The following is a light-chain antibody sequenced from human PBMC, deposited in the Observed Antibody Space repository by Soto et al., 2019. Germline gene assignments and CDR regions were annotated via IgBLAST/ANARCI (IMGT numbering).Light chain of an antibody. CDR3: SSYTSRRAYV. CDR1: SSDVGGYNY. J-gene: IGLJ1*01. V-gene: IGLV2-14*01. CDR2: EVS. Sequence: QSALTQPASVSGSPGQSITISCTGTSSDVGGYNYVSWYQQQSGKAPKLMIHEVSNRPSGVSNRFSGSKSGNTASLTISGLQAEDEADYYCSSYTSRRAYVFGLGTKVTVL.